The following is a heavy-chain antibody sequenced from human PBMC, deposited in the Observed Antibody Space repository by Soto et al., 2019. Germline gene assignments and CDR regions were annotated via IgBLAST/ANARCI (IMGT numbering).Heavy chain of an antibody. J-gene: IGHJ5*02. CDR3: ARDGGIAAAGRGNWFDP. CDR1: GGSVSSGSYY. Sequence: PSETLSLTCTVSGGSVSSGSYYWSWIRQPPGKGLEWIGYIYYSGSTNYNPSLKSRVTISVDTSKNQFSLKLSSVTAADTAVYYCARDGGIAAAGRGNWFDPWGQGXLVTVSS. V-gene: IGHV4-61*01. CDR2: IYYSGST. D-gene: IGHD6-13*01.